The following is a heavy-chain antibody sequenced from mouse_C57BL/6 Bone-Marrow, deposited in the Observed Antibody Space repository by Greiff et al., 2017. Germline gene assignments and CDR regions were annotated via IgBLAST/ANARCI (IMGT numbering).Heavy chain of an antibody. CDR1: GFSLSTFGMG. CDR2: IWWGDDK. Sequence: QVTLKVSGPGILQPSQTLSLTCSFSGFSLSTFGMGVGWLRQPSGMGLGWLGHIWWGDDKYYNPALKSRLTISKDTSKNQVFLKIAHVDIADTATYYCARPHYYGSSIDYWGQGTTLTVSS. V-gene: IGHV8-8*01. J-gene: IGHJ2*01. CDR3: ARPHYYGSSIDY. D-gene: IGHD1-1*01.